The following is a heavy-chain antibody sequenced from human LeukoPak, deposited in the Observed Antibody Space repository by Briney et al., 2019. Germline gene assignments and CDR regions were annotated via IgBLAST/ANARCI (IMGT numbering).Heavy chain of an antibody. CDR3: ARGGGSGSYADY. CDR1: GGSISSGGYS. Sequence: PSQTLSLTCAVSGGSISSGGYSWSWIRQPPGKGLEWIGYIYHSGSTYYNPSLKSRVTISVDRSKNQFSLKLSSVTAADTAVYYCARGGGSGSYADYWGQGTLVTVSS. D-gene: IGHD1-26*01. J-gene: IGHJ4*02. V-gene: IGHV4-30-2*01. CDR2: IYHSGST.